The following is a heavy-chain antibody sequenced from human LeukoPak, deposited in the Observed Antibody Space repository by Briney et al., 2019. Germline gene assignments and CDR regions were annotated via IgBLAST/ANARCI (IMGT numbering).Heavy chain of an antibody. Sequence: GESLKISCKGSEYTFTSYWIAWVRQMPGKGLEWMGIIYPGDSDTGYSPSFQGQVTISADKSISTAYLQWSSLKASDTAMYCCARPGYSGRAAYGMDVWGQGTTVTVSS. CDR1: EYTFTSYW. V-gene: IGHV5-51*01. CDR2: IYPGDSDT. CDR3: ARPGYSGRAAYGMDV. D-gene: IGHD6-13*01. J-gene: IGHJ6*02.